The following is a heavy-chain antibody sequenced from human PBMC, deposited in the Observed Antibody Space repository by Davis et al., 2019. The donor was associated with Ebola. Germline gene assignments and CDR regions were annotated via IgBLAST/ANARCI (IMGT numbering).Heavy chain of an antibody. CDR1: GGSISSSSYY. Sequence: SETLSLTCTVSGGSISSSSYYWGWIRQPPGKGLEWIGSIYYSGSTYYNPSLKSRVTISVDTSKNQFSLKLSSVTAADTAVYYCARGQGYCSSTSCYGGSFDYWGQGTLVTVSS. V-gene: IGHV4-39*07. CDR3: ARGQGYCSSTSCYGGSFDY. D-gene: IGHD2-2*01. CDR2: IYYSGST. J-gene: IGHJ4*02.